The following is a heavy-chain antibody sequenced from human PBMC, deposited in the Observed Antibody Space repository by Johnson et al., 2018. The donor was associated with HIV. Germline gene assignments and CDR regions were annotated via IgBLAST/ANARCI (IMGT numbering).Heavy chain of an antibody. J-gene: IGHJ3*02. CDR1: AFTVSSNY. CDR3: AVWELGLGIDFDI. Sequence: VQLVESGGGVVQPGGSLRLSCAASAFTVSSNYMSWVRQAPGKGLEWVSFIYSGDSTYYADSVKGRFTISRANSKNTLYLQMNSLRAEDMAVYYCAVWELGLGIDFDIWGQGTMVTVSS. V-gene: IGHV3-66*01. D-gene: IGHD1-26*01. CDR2: IYSGDST.